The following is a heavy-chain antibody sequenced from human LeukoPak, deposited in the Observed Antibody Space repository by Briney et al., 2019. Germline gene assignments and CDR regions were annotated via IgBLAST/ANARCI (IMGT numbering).Heavy chain of an antibody. V-gene: IGHV3-21*01. D-gene: IGHD3-10*01. CDR1: GFTFSSYS. J-gene: IGHJ5*02. Sequence: PGGSLRLSCAASGFTFSSYSMNWVRQAPGKGLEWVSSISSSSSYIYYADSVKGRFTISRDNAKNSLYLQMNSLRAEDTAVYYCARLGSGWFGELLSWFDPWGQGTLVTVSS. CDR2: ISSSSSYI. CDR3: ARLGSGWFGELLSWFDP.